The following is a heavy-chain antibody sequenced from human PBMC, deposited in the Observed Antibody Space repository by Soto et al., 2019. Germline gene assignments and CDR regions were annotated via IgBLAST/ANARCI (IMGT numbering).Heavy chain of an antibody. CDR3: PRDNTIGGRFFDY. CDR2: IWDAGSKK. V-gene: IGHV3-33*01. Sequence: QVQLVESGGGVVQPGRSLRLSCAASGFTFSSYGMHWVRQAPGQGLEWVAVIWDAGSKKYYADSVKGRFTISRDNSKNTLYLQMNSLRADDTAGYYCPRDNTIGGRFFDYWVQGTLVTVSS. J-gene: IGHJ4*02. CDR1: GFTFSSYG. D-gene: IGHD3-9*01.